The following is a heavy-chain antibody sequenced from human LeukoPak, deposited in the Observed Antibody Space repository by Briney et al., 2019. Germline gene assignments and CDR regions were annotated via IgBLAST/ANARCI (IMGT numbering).Heavy chain of an antibody. CDR1: GFTFSSYG. D-gene: IGHD6-19*01. CDR2: ISYDGSNK. V-gene: IGHV3-30*18. J-gene: IGHJ4*02. Sequence: GRSLRPSCAASGFTFSSYGMHWVRQAPGKGLEWVAVISYDGSNKFYADSVKGRFTVSRDNSKNTLYLQMNSLRPEDTAVYFCAKMQWLATNYYWGQGTLVTVSS. CDR3: AKMQWLATNYY.